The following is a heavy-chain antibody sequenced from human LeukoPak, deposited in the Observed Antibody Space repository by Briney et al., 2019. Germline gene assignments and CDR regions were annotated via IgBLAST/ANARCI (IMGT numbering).Heavy chain of an antibody. CDR1: GFTFRSYG. V-gene: IGHV3-33*01. CDR2: IWYDGSNK. J-gene: IGHJ4*02. Sequence: GGSLRLSCAASGFTFRSYGMHWVRQAPGKGLEWVAVIWYDGSNKYYADSVKGRFTISRDNSENTLYLQMNSLRAEDTAVYYCVRGRQVEKRLLEYWGQGTLVAVSS. CDR3: VRGRQVEKRLLEY.